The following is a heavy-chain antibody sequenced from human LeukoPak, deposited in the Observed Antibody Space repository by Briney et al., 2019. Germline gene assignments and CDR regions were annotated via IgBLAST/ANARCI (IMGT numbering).Heavy chain of an antibody. V-gene: IGHV4-38-2*02. CDR3: ARVSDDEHGGNSGAVYFES. D-gene: IGHD4-23*01. CDR2: VYHSGTT. Sequence: SETLSLTCTVSGYSIMSTFYWGWIRQSPGKGLEWIGNVYHSGTTYSNPSLRRLVSIPVDTSKNQFSLKLSSVTAADTAIYYCARVSDDEHGGNSGAVYFESWGQGTVVTVSS. CDR1: GYSIMSTFY. J-gene: IGHJ4*02.